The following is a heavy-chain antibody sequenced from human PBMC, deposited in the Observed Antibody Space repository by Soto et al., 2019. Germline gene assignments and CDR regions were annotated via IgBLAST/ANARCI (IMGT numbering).Heavy chain of an antibody. Sequence: ASVKVSCKASEYSFTAYYMHWVRQAPGQGLEWMGWINPNSGGTKYAQKFQGRVTMTRDTSISTAYMELSSLRSDDTAVYYCATLYYYDSSGYGYYFDYWGQGTVVTVSS. J-gene: IGHJ4*02. CDR3: ATLYYYDSSGYGYYFDY. CDR2: INPNSGGT. D-gene: IGHD3-22*01. CDR1: EYSFTAYY. V-gene: IGHV1-2*02.